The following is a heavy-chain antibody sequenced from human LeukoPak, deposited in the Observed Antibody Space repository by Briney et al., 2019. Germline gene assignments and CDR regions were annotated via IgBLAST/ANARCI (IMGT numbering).Heavy chain of an antibody. J-gene: IGHJ5*02. D-gene: IGHD2-2*01. CDR1: GFTFGNYA. V-gene: IGHV3-64D*06. CDR2: ISSTGGST. CDR3: VKDQHCSTISCAARTGFDP. Sequence: GGSLRLSCSASGFTFGNYAMHWVRQAPGKGLEFVSGISSTGGSTNYPDSVKDRFSISRDNSKNTLYLQMTSLRADDTAVYYCVKDQHCSTISCAARTGFDPWGQGTSVTVSS.